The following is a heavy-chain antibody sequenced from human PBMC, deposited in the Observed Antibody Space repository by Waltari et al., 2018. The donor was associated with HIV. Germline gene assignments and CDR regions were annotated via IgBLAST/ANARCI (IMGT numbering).Heavy chain of an antibody. V-gene: IGHV3-30*03. D-gene: IGHD3-10*01. J-gene: IGHJ4*02. CDR2: ISYDGMKK. Sequence: QVQLVESGGGVVQPGDVLRLSCAASGPDFGRVGMHWVRQAPGKGLEWLAAISYDGMKKYYGDSLRGRLTISRDNSKKTLYLQMNTLRPEDTAIYFCARDSSQVHWFGESLALWGQGTLVIVSS. CDR1: GPDFGRVG. CDR3: ARDSSQVHWFGESLAL.